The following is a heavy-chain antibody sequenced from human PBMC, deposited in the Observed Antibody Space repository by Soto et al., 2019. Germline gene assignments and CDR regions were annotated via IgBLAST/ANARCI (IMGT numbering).Heavy chain of an antibody. V-gene: IGHV5-51*01. Sequence: SGESLKLSCKGSGYSFTSYWIGWVRQMPGKGLEWMGIIYPGDSDTRYSPSFQGQVTISADKSISTAYLQWSSLKASDTAMYYCARIDYDFWSGYYRDYYYMDVWGKGTTVTVSS. CDR2: IYPGDSDT. CDR3: ARIDYDFWSGYYRDYYYMDV. D-gene: IGHD3-3*01. CDR1: GYSFTSYW. J-gene: IGHJ6*03.